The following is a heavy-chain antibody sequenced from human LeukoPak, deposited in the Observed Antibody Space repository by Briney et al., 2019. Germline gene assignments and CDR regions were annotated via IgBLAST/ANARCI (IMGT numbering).Heavy chain of an antibody. V-gene: IGHV3-30*09. Sequence: PGWSLRLSCPASGWTFSSYAMHELRQAPGKGLAWVAVISYDGRNRYYADSVKGRFAISRDISKKTLYLQMDSLRAEDTTVYYCARPLAAGSYYIMEYWGQGTLVTVSS. CDR1: GWTFSSYA. CDR3: ARPLAAGSYYIMEY. CDR2: ISYDGRNR. J-gene: IGHJ4*02. D-gene: IGHD3-10*01.